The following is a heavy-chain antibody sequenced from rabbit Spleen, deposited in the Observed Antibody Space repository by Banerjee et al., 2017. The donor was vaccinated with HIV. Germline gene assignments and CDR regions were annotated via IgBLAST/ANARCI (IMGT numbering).Heavy chain of an antibody. CDR3: ARSGHVGGDYIWDL. V-gene: IGHV1S45*01. CDR2: IYADSGVT. J-gene: IGHJ4*01. Sequence: QEQLVESGGGLVQPGGSLKLSCKGSGFDFSNYGVSWVRQAPGKGLEWIACIYADSGVTYSATWAKGRVTMYKPSSTTVTLQLTSLTAADTATYFCARSGHVGGDYIWDLWGPGTLVTVS. D-gene: IGHD1-1*01. CDR1: GFDFSNYG.